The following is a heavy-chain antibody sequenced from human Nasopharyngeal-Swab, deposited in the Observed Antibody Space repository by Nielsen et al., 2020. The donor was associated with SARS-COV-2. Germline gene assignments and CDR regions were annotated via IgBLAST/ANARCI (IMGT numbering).Heavy chain of an antibody. CDR3: ARSSIAAREYYYGMDV. J-gene: IGHJ6*02. CDR1: GFTFDDYA. Sequence: GGSLRLSCAASGFTFDDYAMHWVRQAPGKGLEWVSGISWNSGSIGYADSVKGRFTISRDNAKNSLYLQMNSLRAEDTAVYYCARSSIAAREYYYGMDVWGQGTTVTVSS. D-gene: IGHD6-6*01. V-gene: IGHV3-9*01. CDR2: ISWNSGSI.